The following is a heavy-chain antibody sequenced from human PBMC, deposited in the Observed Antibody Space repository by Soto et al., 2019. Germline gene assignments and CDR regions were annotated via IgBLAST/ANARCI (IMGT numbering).Heavy chain of an antibody. D-gene: IGHD6-19*01. J-gene: IGHJ4*02. V-gene: IGHV3-30*18. CDR2: VSHDGRNT. CDR3: AKGGRQWLVTSDFNY. CDR1: GFTFSDYA. Sequence: VQLVESGGGVVQPGRSLRLSCAASGFTFSDYAMHWVRQAPGKGLEWVAVVSHDGRNTRYADSVKGRFTISRDSSKSTVSLEMTSLRAEDTAVYYCAKGGRQWLVTSDFNYWGQGALVTVSS.